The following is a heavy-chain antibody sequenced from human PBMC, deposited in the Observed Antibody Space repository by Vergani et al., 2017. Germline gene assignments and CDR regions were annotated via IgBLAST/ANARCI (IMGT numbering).Heavy chain of an antibody. CDR1: GGSISSYY. CDR3: ATSEYDFWSGYYPRPNWFDP. CDR2: IYYSGST. J-gene: IGHJ5*02. Sequence: QVQLQESGPGLVKPSQTLSLTCTVSGGSISSYYWSWIRQPPGKGLEWIGYIYYSGSTNYNPSLKSRVTISVDTSKNQFSLKLSSVTAADTAVYYCATSEYDFWSGYYPRPNWFDPWGQGTLVTVSS. V-gene: IGHV4-59*01. D-gene: IGHD3-3*01.